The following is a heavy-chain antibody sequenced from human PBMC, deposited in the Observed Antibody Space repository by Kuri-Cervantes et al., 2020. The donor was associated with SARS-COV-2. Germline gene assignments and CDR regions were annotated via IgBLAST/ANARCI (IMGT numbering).Heavy chain of an antibody. CDR1: GYSISSGYY. V-gene: IGHV4-38-2*01. Sequence: SQTLSLTCAVSGYSISSGYYWGWIRQPPGKGLEWIGYIYTSGSTNYNPSLKSRVTISVDTSKNQFSLKLSSVTAADTAVYYCATLNDGSEASTTGTWVDAFDIWGQGTMVTVSS. D-gene: IGHD1-1*01. CDR3: ATLNDGSEASTTGTWVDAFDI. J-gene: IGHJ3*02. CDR2: IYTSGST.